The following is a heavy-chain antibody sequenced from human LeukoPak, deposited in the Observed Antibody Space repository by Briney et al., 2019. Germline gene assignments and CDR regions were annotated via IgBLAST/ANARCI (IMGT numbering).Heavy chain of an antibody. J-gene: IGHJ3*02. D-gene: IGHD4-11*01. V-gene: IGHV4-61*02. Sequence: PSETLSLTCTVSGGSISSGSYYWSWIRQPAGKGLEWTGRIYTSGSTNYNPSLKSRVTISVDTSKNQFSLKLSSVTAADTAVYYCARDFWTPTTVTTWSEGAFDIWGQGTMVTVSA. CDR3: ARDFWTPTTVTTWSEGAFDI. CDR1: GGSISSGSYY. CDR2: IYTSGST.